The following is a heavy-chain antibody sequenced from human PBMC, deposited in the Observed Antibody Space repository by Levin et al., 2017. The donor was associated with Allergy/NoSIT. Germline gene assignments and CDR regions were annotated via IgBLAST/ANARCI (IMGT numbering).Heavy chain of an antibody. D-gene: IGHD3-3*01. CDR3: AKNRAPYYDFWGGYYSFDC. CDR2: ISWNSGSI. J-gene: IGHJ4*02. V-gene: IGHV3-9*01. Sequence: LSLTCAASGFTFDNYTLHWVRQAPGKGLEWVSGISWNSGSIGYADSVKGRFTISRDSAKNSLFLQMNSLRAEDTALYFCAKNRAPYYDFWGGYYSFDCWGPGNLVTVSS. CDR1: GFTFDNYT.